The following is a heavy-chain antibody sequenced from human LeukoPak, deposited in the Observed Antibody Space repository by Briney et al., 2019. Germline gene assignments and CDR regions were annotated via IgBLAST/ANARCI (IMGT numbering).Heavy chain of an antibody. CDR3: AKDRQQLVRGDYFDY. Sequence: SETLSLTCTVSGGSISSSSYYWGWIRQPPGKGLEWIGSIYYSGSTYYNPSLKSRVTISVDTSKNQFSLKLTSVTAADTAVYYCAKDRQQLVRGDYFDYWGQGTLVTVSS. J-gene: IGHJ4*02. V-gene: IGHV4-39*07. CDR1: GGSISSSSYY. CDR2: IYYSGST. D-gene: IGHD6-13*01.